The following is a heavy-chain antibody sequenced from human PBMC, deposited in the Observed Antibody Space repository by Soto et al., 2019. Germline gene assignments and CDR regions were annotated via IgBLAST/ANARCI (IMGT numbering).Heavy chain of an antibody. V-gene: IGHV4-61*01. CDR3: ARSPYYYDSKRVWFDP. CDR1: GGSVSSGSYY. CDR2: IYYSGST. D-gene: IGHD3-22*01. J-gene: IGHJ5*02. Sequence: QVQLQESGPGLVKPSETLSLTCTVSGGSVSSGSYYWSWIRQPPGKGLEWIGYIYYSGSTNYNPSLKSRVTISVDTSKNQFSLKLSSVTAADTAVYYCARSPYYYDSKRVWFDPWGQGTLVTVSS.